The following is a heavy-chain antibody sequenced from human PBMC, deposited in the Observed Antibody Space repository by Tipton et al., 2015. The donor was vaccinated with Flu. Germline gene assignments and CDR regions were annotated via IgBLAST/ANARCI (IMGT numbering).Heavy chain of an antibody. Sequence: TLSLTCTVSGGSISSSSYHWGWIRQPPGMGLEWIGSVHYSGSTYQNPSLESRVTISVDTSKNQFSLKLSSVTAADTAVYFCEREGRNSGGLDYWGQGTLVTVSS. D-gene: IGHD1-26*01. CDR3: EREGRNSGGLDY. J-gene: IGHJ4*02. CDR1: GGSISSSSYH. CDR2: VHYSGST. V-gene: IGHV4-39*07.